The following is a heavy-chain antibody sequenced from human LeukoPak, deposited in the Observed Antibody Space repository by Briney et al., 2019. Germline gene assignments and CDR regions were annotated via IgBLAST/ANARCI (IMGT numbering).Heavy chain of an antibody. CDR3: ARTCSSTSCYYYYGMDV. CDR1: GFTFSSYS. CDR2: ISSSSSYI. J-gene: IGHJ6*02. D-gene: IGHD2-2*01. Sequence: GGSLRLSCAAAGFTFSSYSINWVRQAPGKGLEWVSSISSSSSYIYYADSVKGRFTISRDNAKNSLYLQMNSLRAEDTAVYYCARTCSSTSCYYYYGMDVWGQGTTVTVSS. V-gene: IGHV3-21*04.